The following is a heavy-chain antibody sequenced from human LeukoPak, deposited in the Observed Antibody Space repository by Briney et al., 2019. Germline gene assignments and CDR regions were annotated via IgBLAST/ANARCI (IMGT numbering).Heavy chain of an antibody. D-gene: IGHD1-7*01. V-gene: IGHV3-66*01. CDR1: EFSVGSNY. CDR3: AKVRVVFNWNYAYYFDY. CDR2: IYSGGST. Sequence: PGGSLRLSCAASEFSVGSNYMTWVRQAPGKGLEWVSLIYSGGSTYYADSVKGRFTISRDNSKNTLYLQMNSLGPEDTAMYYCAKVRVVFNWNYAYYFDYWGQGTLVTVSS. J-gene: IGHJ4*02.